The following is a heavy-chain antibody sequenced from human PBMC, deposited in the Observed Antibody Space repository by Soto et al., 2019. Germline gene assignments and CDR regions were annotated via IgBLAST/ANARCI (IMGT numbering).Heavy chain of an antibody. D-gene: IGHD6-19*01. Sequence: PSQTLSLTCAISGDSVSSNSAAWNWIRQSPSRGLEWLGRTYYRSKWYNDYAVSVKSRITINPDTSKNQFSLQLNSVTPEDTAVYYCARDMTGVGHSSGPGLRDGMDVWGQGTTVTVSS. CDR3: ARDMTGVGHSSGPGLRDGMDV. CDR1: GDSVSSNSAA. CDR2: TYYRSKWYN. J-gene: IGHJ6*02. V-gene: IGHV6-1*01.